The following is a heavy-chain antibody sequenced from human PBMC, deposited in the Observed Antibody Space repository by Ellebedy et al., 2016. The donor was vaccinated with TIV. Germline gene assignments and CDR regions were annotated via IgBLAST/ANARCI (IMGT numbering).Heavy chain of an antibody. V-gene: IGHV3-7*03. J-gene: IGHJ4*02. D-gene: IGHD3-16*01. Sequence: GESLKISCAASGFIISSYWMSWVRQAPGKGLEWVALINPDGSAEYYVDSVKGRFTISRDNAKRSLFLQMNSLEVDDTAVYYCVTWGESYGRWGQGTLVTISS. CDR2: INPDGSAE. CDR3: VTWGESYGR. CDR1: GFIISSYW.